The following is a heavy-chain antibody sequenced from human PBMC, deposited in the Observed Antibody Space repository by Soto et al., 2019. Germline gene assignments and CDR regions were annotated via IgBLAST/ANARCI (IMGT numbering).Heavy chain of an antibody. CDR1: GDSFIHW. CDR3: ARHEVGYFDP. V-gene: IGHV5-10-1*01. CDR2: IDPSDSDI. Sequence: GESLKSSCEGSGDSFIHWISWVRQMPGKGLEWMGRIDPSDSDISYSPSFQGHVTISVDKSISTVYLQWSTLKASDSAMYYCARHEVGYFDPWGQGTLVTVSS. J-gene: IGHJ5*02. D-gene: IGHD2-8*02.